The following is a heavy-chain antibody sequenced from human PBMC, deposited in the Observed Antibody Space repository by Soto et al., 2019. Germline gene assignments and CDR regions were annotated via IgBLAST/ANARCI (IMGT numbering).Heavy chain of an antibody. CDR1: GGSISSYY. CDR2: IYYSGST. CDR3: ARDGGTYGMDV. V-gene: IGHV4-59*01. Sequence: SETLSLTCTVSGGSISSYYWNWIRQPPGKGLEWIGYIYYSGSTNYNPSLKSRVTISVDTSKNQFSLKLSSVTAADTAVYYCARDGGTYGMDVWGQGTTVTVSS. J-gene: IGHJ6*02. D-gene: IGHD3-16*01.